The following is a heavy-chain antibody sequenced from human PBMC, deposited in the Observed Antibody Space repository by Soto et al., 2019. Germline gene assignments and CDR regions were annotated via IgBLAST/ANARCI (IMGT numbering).Heavy chain of an antibody. D-gene: IGHD1-26*01. CDR2: IDYSGST. CDR3: ARSRLGDLGY. J-gene: IGHJ4*02. Sequence: SETLSLTCTVSGGSISSYYWTWIRQPPGKGLEWIGYIDYSGSTTYNPSLKTRVTLSVDTSKNQFPLKLSSVTAADTAVYYCARSRLGDLGYWGQGTLVTVSS. CDR1: GGSISSYY. V-gene: IGHV4-59*01.